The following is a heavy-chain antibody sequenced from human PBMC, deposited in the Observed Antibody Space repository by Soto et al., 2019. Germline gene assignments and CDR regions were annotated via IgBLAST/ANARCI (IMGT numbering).Heavy chain of an antibody. CDR2: ISGSGGNT. CDR1: GFIFRIYA. Sequence: GGSLRLSCAAPGFIFRIYAMNWVRQAPGKGLEWVSAISGSGGNTYYADSVKGRFTISRDNSENTLYLQMNSLRAEDTAVYYCARDRKLLRPVYSYYYGMDVWGQGTTVTVSS. CDR3: ARDRKLLRPVYSYYYGMDV. J-gene: IGHJ6*02. V-gene: IGHV3-23*01. D-gene: IGHD2-15*01.